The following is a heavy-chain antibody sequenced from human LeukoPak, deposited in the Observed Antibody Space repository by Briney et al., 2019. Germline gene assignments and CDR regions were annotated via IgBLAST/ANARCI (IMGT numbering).Heavy chain of an antibody. J-gene: IGHJ3*02. CDR2: ISAYDTKT. V-gene: IGHV1-18*01. CDR3: AKDIVLVVAATPGDAFDI. D-gene: IGHD2-15*01. Sequence: ASVKVSCKASGYAFTSYGISWVRQAPGHGLEWMGWISAYDTKTNYAQNLQGRVTMTTDTSTSTAYMELRSLRSDDTAMYYCAKDIVLVVAATPGDAFDIWGQGTMVTVSS. CDR1: GYAFTSYG.